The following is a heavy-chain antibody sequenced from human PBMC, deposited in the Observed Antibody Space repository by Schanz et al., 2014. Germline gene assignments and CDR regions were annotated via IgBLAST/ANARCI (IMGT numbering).Heavy chain of an antibody. CDR3: AKDGVEAGATV. Sequence: QVQLVESGGGVVQPGGSLRLSCAASGFTFGTYGMHWVRQAPGKGLEWVSIMFPGGNTYYADSVKGRFTISRDNSKNTLFLQMNSLRAEDTAVYYCAKDGVEAGATVWGQGILVTVSS. CDR1: GFTFGTYG. D-gene: IGHD6-25*01. J-gene: IGHJ4*02. CDR2: MFPGGNT. V-gene: IGHV3-NL1*01.